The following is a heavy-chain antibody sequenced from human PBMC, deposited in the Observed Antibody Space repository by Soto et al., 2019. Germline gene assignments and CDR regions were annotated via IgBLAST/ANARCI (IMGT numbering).Heavy chain of an antibody. V-gene: IGHV3-23*01. CDR2: ISGSGGST. CDR3: AKHPQTYYDYVWGISHYYYYGMDV. J-gene: IGHJ6*02. Sequence: GGSLRLSXAASGFTFSSYAMSWVRQAPGKGLEWVSAISGSGGSTYYADSVKGRFTISRDNSKNTLYLQMNSLRAEDTAVYYCAKHPQTYYDYVWGISHYYYYGMDVWGQGTTVTVSS. D-gene: IGHD3-16*01. CDR1: GFTFSSYA.